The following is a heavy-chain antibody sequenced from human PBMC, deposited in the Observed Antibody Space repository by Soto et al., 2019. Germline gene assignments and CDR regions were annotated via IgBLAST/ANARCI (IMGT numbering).Heavy chain of an antibody. CDR3: AGSIAAAGPAEYFQH. V-gene: IGHV5-51*01. CDR2: IYPGDSDT. CDR1: GYSFTSYW. D-gene: IGHD6-13*01. Sequence: GESLKISCKGSGYSFTSYWIGWVRQMPGKGPEWMGIIYPGDSDTRYSPSFQGQVTISADKSISTAYLQWSSLKASDTAMYYCAGSIAAAGPAEYFQHWGQGTLVTVSS. J-gene: IGHJ1*01.